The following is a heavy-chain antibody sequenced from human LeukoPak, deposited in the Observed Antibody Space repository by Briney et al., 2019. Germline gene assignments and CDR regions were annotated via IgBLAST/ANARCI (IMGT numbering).Heavy chain of an antibody. CDR2: VHPEDGET. D-gene: IGHD7-27*01. V-gene: IGHV1-69-2*01. Sequence: ASVKLSCKVSGYTFTDYYMHWVQQAPGKGLEWMGLVHPEDGETIYAEKFQGRVTITADTSTDTAYMELSSLRSEDTAVYYCATSSPGDLDWFDPWGQGTLVTVSS. CDR1: GYTFTDYY. CDR3: ATSSPGDLDWFDP. J-gene: IGHJ5*02.